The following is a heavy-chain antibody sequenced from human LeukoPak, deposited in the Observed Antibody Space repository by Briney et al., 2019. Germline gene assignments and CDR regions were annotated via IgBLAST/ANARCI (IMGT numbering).Heavy chain of an antibody. V-gene: IGHV1-69*13. CDR2: IIPIFGTA. CDR3: ARGGGLLAYCGGDCYWRSGYFDY. D-gene: IGHD2-21*02. Sequence: ASVKVSCKASGGTFSSYAISRVRQAPGQGLEWMGGIIPIFGTANYAQKFQGRVTITADESTSTAYMELSSLRSEDTAVYYCARGGGLLAYCGGDCYWRSGYFDYWGQGTLVTVSS. J-gene: IGHJ4*02. CDR1: GGTFSSYA.